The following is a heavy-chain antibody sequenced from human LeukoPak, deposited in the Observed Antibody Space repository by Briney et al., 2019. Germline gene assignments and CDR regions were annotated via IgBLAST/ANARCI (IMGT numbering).Heavy chain of an antibody. Sequence: GASVKVSCKASGYTFTSYGISWVRQAPGQGLEWMGWISAYNGNTNYAQKLQGRVTMTTDTSTSTAYMELRSLRSDDTAVYYCARDGRGSIAASDWFDPWGQGTLVTVSS. J-gene: IGHJ5*02. CDR3: ARDGRGSIAASDWFDP. D-gene: IGHD6-6*01. CDR2: ISAYNGNT. V-gene: IGHV1-18*01. CDR1: GYTFTSYG.